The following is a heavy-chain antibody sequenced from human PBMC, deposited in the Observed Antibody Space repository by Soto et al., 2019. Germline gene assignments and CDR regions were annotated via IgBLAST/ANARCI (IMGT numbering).Heavy chain of an antibody. V-gene: IGHV1-3*01. D-gene: IGHD1-7*01. CDR2: INAGNGNT. J-gene: IGHJ6*02. CDR3: AGNYDQFYYYYYGMDV. Sequence: ASVKVSCKASGYTFTSYAMHWVRQAPGQRLEWMVWINAGNGNTKYSQKFQGRVTITRDTSASTAYMELSSLRSEDTAVYYCAGNYDQFYYYYYGMDVWGQGTTVTVSS. CDR1: GYTFTSYA.